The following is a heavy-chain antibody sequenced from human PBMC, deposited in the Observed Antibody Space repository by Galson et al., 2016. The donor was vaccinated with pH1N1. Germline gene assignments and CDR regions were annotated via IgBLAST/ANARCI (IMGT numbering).Heavy chain of an antibody. CDR2: IDWDDDK. J-gene: IGHJ5*02. V-gene: IGHV2-70*01. CDR3: ARTTYGDYSGWFDP. CDR1: GFSLSTSGMC. Sequence: PALVKPTQTLTLTCTFSGFSLSTSGMCVSWIRQPPGKALGWLALIDWDDDKYYSTSLKTRLTISKDTSKNQVVLTMTNMDPVDTATYYCARTTYGDYSGWFDPWGQGTLVTVSS. D-gene: IGHD4-17*01.